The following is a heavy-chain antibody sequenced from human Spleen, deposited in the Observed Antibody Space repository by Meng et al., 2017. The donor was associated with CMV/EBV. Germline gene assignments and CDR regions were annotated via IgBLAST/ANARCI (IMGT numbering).Heavy chain of an antibody. V-gene: IGHV3-21*01. CDR2: ISSISSYI. J-gene: IGHJ3*02. D-gene: IGHD3-16*01. CDR3: ARADLLGAFDI. Sequence: GESLEISCAASGFTFSSYSMNWVRQAPGTGLEWVSSISSISSYIYYADSVKGRFTISRDNAKNSLYLQMTSLRAEDTAVYYCARADLLGAFDIWGQGTMVTVSS. CDR1: GFTFSSYS.